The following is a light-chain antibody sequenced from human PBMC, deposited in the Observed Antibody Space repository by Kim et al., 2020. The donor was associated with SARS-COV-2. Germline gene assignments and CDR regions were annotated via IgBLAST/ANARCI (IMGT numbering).Light chain of an antibody. Sequence: ELTQPPSASGTPGQRVTISRSGSRSNIGSNVVNWYQQLPGTAPKLLIYSNDYRSSGVPDRFSGSKSGTSASLAISGLQSEDEADYYCVAWDDSLSGSVFGGGTQLTVL. CDR2: SND. CDR3: VAWDDSLSGSV. V-gene: IGLV1-44*01. J-gene: IGLJ3*02. CDR1: RSNIGSNV.